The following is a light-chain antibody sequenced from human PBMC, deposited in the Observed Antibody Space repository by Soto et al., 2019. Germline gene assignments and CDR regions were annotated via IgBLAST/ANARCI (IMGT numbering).Light chain of an antibody. V-gene: IGKV3-15*01. CDR3: QQYNDWPRT. CDR2: GAD. J-gene: IGKJ2*01. Sequence: EIVVTQSPATLSVSPGERATLSCRASQSVSYNLAWYQQKPGQAPRLLIYGADARATGIPARFSGSGSGTEFTLTISSLQSEDFAVYYCQQYNDWPRTFGQGTKLEIK. CDR1: QSVSYN.